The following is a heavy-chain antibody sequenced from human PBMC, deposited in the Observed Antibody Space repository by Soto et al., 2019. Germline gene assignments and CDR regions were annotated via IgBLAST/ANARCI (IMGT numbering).Heavy chain of an antibody. D-gene: IGHD2-15*01. CDR3: TGGYCTGGTCYSGYFQH. CDR1: GFTFSGST. Sequence: EVQLVQSGGGLVQPGGSLKLSCAASGFTFSGSTVHWVRQASGEGRQWDGRIRSKANDYATTYIASVKGRFTISRDDSRNTAYLQMSDLKTEDTAVYYCTGGYCTGGTCYSGYFQHWGQGALVTVFS. CDR2: IRSKANDYAT. V-gene: IGHV3-73*02. J-gene: IGHJ1*01.